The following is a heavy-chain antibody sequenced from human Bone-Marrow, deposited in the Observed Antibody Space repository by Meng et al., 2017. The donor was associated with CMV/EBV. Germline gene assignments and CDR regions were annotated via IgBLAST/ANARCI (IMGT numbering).Heavy chain of an antibody. CDR1: GGTFSSYA. V-gene: IGHV1-18*01. J-gene: IGHJ4*02. D-gene: IGHD3-22*01. Sequence: ASVKVSCKASGGTFSSYAISWVRQAPGQGLEWMGWVSAYNGNTNYAQQFQGRVTMTTDTSTSTAYMELRSLRSDDTAVYYCATFTYYYDSSGYYYPDYFDYWGQGTLVTVSS. CDR3: ATFTYYYDSSGYYYPDYFDY. CDR2: VSAYNGNT.